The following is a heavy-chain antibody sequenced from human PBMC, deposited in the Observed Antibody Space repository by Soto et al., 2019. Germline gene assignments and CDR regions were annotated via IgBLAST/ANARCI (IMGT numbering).Heavy chain of an antibody. CDR2: INAGNGNT. CDR1: GYTFTNYA. J-gene: IGHJ4*02. V-gene: IGHV1-3*01. Sequence: QVQLVQSGPEGKKPGASVKVSCKASGYTFTNYAIHWVRQAPGQRLEWMGGINAGNGNTKYSQSLQGRVTIISDTPATTAYVELSSLRSESTALYYCARGRCVQHALGYYLDSWGKGTLVTVSS. CDR3: ARGRCVQHALGYYLDS. D-gene: IGHD2-8*01.